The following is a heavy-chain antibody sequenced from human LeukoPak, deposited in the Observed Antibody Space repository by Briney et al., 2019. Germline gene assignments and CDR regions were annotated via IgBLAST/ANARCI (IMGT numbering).Heavy chain of an antibody. CDR3: ARSVDGYIDC. CDR1: GDSASSNSAA. V-gene: IGHV6-1*01. CDR2: TYYRSKWYN. J-gene: IGHJ4*02. D-gene: IGHD5-24*01. Sequence: SQTLSLTCAISGDSASSNSAAWNWIRQSPSRGLEWLGRTYYRSKWYNNYEVSVKSRITINPGTSKNQFSLQLNSMTPEDMAVYYCARSVDGYIDCWGQGTLVTVSS.